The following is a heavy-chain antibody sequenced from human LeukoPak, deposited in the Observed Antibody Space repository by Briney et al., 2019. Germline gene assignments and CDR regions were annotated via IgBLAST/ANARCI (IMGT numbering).Heavy chain of an antibody. CDR1: GGSISSSSYY. D-gene: IGHD3-10*02. CDR2: IYYSGST. J-gene: IGHJ4*02. CDR3: GRHAAGHYVKEGGFDY. Sequence: TSSETLSLTCTVSGGSISSSSYYWGWIRQPPGKGLEWIGSIYYSGSTYYNPSLKSRVTISVDTSKNQFSLKLSSVTAADTAVYYCGRHAAGHYVKEGGFDYWGQGTLVTVSS. V-gene: IGHV4-39*01.